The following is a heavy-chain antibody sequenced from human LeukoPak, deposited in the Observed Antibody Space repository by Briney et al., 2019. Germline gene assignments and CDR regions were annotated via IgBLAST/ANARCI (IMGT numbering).Heavy chain of an antibody. CDR1: GYTRTELS. Sequence: GASVKVSCKVSGYTRTELSMHWVRQAPGKGLEWMGGFDPEDGETIYAQKFQGRVTMTEDTSTDTAYMELSSLRSEDTAVYYCATGYCSSTSCYYRRRYGMDVWGQGTTVTVSS. D-gene: IGHD2-2*01. CDR3: ATGYCSSTSCYYRRRYGMDV. V-gene: IGHV1-24*01. J-gene: IGHJ6*02. CDR2: FDPEDGET.